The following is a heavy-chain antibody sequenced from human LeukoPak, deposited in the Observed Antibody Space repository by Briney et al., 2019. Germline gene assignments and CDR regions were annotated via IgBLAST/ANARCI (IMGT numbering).Heavy chain of an antibody. CDR3: ARDGSSWYDDNNYNWFDP. CDR2: ISSSSSYI. Sequence: GGSLRLSCAASGFTFSSYSMNWVRQAPGKGLEWVSSISSSSSYIYYADSVKGRFTISRDNAKNSLYLQMNSLRAEDTAVYYCARDGSSWYDDNNYNWFDPWGQGTLVTVSS. J-gene: IGHJ5*02. D-gene: IGHD6-13*01. V-gene: IGHV3-21*01. CDR1: GFTFSSYS.